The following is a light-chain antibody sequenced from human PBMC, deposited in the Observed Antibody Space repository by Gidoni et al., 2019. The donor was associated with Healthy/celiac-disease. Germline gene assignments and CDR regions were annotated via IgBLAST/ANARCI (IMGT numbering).Light chain of an antibody. J-gene: IGKJ5*01. Sequence: EIVLTQSPGTLSLSPGERATLSCRASQSVSSSYLAWYQQKPGQAPRLLIYDASSRATGIPDFTLTISRLEPEDFAVYYCQQYGSSSTFGQGTRLEIK. V-gene: IGKV3-20*01. CDR2: DAS. CDR1: QSVSSSY. CDR3: QQYGSSST.